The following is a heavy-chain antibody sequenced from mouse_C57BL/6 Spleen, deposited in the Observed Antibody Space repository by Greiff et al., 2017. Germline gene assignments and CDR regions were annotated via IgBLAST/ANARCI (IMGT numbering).Heavy chain of an antibody. V-gene: IGHV1-53*01. D-gene: IGHD1-1*01. J-gene: IGHJ2*01. CDR2: INPSNGGT. CDR1: GYTFTSYW. CDR3: ARITTVVRGDYFDY. Sequence: QVQLKQPGTELVKPGASVKLSCKASGYTFTSYWMHWVKQRPGQGLEWIGNINPSNGGTNYNEKFKSKATLTVDKSSSTAYMQLSSLTSEDSAVYYCARITTVVRGDYFDYWGQGTTLTVSS.